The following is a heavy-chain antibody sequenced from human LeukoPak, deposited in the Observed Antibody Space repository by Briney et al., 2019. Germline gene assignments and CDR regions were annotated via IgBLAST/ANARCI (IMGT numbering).Heavy chain of an antibody. CDR2: IKPDGTEK. Sequence: GGSLRLSRAASGFTFTDSWMSWVRQPPGKGLEWVVNIKPDGTEKYYVDSLKGRFTVSRDNAKNSLYLQMNSLRAEDTAVYYCARGRGMAFLADYWGQGTLVTVSS. V-gene: IGHV3-7*01. CDR3: ARGRGMAFLADY. CDR1: GFTFTDSW. D-gene: IGHD2-15*01. J-gene: IGHJ4*02.